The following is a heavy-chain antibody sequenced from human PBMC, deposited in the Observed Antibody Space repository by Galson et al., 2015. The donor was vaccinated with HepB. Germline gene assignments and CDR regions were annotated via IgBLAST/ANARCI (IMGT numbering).Heavy chain of an antibody. J-gene: IGHJ4*02. D-gene: IGHD1-26*01. Sequence: SVKVSCKASGYTFTSYDINWVRQATGQGLEWMGWMNPNSGNTGYAQKFQGRVTMTRNTSISTAYMGLSSLRSEDTAVYYCARVGATTGGGDYWGQGTLVTVSS. V-gene: IGHV1-8*01. CDR2: MNPNSGNT. CDR3: ARVGATTGGGDY. CDR1: GYTFTSYD.